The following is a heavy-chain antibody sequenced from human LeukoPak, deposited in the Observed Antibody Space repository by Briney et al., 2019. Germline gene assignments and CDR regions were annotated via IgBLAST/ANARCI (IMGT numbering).Heavy chain of an antibody. Sequence: SETLSLTCTVSGGSISSSSYYWGWIRQPPGKGLVWIGSIYYSGSTYYNPSLKSRVTISVDTSKNHFSLKLSSVTAADTAVYYCARYGHYYGMDVWGQGTTVTVSS. J-gene: IGHJ6*02. CDR1: GGSISSSSYY. D-gene: IGHD3-10*01. CDR2: IYYSGST. CDR3: ARYGHYYGMDV. V-gene: IGHV4-39*02.